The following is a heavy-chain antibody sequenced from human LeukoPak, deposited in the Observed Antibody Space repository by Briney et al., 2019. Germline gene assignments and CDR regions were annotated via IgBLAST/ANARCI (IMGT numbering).Heavy chain of an antibody. CDR3: ARDGPAYNWNDVGWFDP. V-gene: IGHV1-69*13. CDR1: GYTFTGYY. J-gene: IGHJ5*02. CDR2: IIPIFGTA. D-gene: IGHD1-20*01. Sequence: SVKVSCKASGYTFTGYYMHWVRQAPGQGLEWMGGIIPIFGTANYAQKFQGRVTITADESTSTAYMELSSLRSEDTAVYYCARDGPAYNWNDVGWFDPWGQGTLVTVS.